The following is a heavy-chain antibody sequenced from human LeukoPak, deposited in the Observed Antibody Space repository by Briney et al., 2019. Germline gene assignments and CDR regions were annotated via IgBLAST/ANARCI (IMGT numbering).Heavy chain of an antibody. V-gene: IGHV1-69*04. CDR2: IIPILGIA. CDR3: ARDRLTYYYGSGSDY. Sequence: VASVKVSCKASGGTFSSYTISWVRQAPGQGLEWMGRIIPILGIANYAQKFQGRVTITADKSTSTAYMELSSLRSEDTAVYYCARDRLTYYYGSGSDYWGQGNLVTVSS. J-gene: IGHJ4*02. CDR1: GGTFSSYT. D-gene: IGHD3-10*01.